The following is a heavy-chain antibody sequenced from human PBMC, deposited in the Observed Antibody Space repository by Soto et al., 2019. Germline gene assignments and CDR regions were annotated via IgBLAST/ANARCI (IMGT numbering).Heavy chain of an antibody. Sequence: GGSLRLSCAASGFTFSSYAMSWVRQAPGKGLEWVSAISGSGGSTYYADSVKGRFTISRDNSKNTLYLQMNSLRAEDTAVYYCAKDRERTPYCSGGSCLHFDYWGQGTLVTVSS. D-gene: IGHD2-15*01. J-gene: IGHJ4*02. CDR2: ISGSGGST. CDR1: GFTFSSYA. V-gene: IGHV3-23*01. CDR3: AKDRERTPYCSGGSCLHFDY.